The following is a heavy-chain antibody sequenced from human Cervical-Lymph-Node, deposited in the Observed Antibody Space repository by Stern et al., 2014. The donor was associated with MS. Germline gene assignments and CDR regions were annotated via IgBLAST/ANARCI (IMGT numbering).Heavy chain of an antibody. CDR1: GYTFTDYW. D-gene: IGHD1-26*01. CDR3: ARGREYAYTTLDF. J-gene: IGHJ4*02. Sequence: EVQLVESGAEVRKPGESLKISCKGSGYTFTDYWIAWVRHMPEKGLEWMGIMHPGDSETRYSPPFQGQVTLYADKSINTVFLQWRSLKSSDTALYFCARGREYAYTTLDFWGQGTPVIVSS. V-gene: IGHV5-51*01. CDR2: MHPGDSET.